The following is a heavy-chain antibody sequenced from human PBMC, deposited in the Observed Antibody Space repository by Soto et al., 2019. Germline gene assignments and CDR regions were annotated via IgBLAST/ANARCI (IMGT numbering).Heavy chain of an antibody. CDR1: GGTFSSYA. J-gene: IGHJ5*02. D-gene: IGHD4-4*01. CDR2: IIPIFGTA. V-gene: IGHV1-69*12. CDR3: ARWQEDYSNPPGDWFDP. Sequence: QVQLVQSGAEVKKPGSSVKVSCKASGGTFSSYAISWVRQAPGQGLEWMGGIIPIFGTAHSAQKFQGRVTITADESTSTAYMELSSLRSEDTAVYYCARWQEDYSNPPGDWFDPWGEGTLVTVS.